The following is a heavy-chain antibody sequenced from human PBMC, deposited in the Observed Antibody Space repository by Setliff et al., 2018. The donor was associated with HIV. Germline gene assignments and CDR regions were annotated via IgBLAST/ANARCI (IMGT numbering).Heavy chain of an antibody. CDR1: GFTFTSSA. CDR2: IVVGSDNT. V-gene: IGHV1-58*02. J-gene: IGHJ6*03. Sequence: SVKVSCKASGFTFTSSAMQWGRQARGQRLEWIGWIVVGSDNTNYAQKFQERVTITRDLSTSTAYMELSSLRSEDTAVYYCAAASNRRVRGVNLHYYYYMDVWGKGTTVTVSS. CDR3: AAASNRRVRGVNLHYYYYMDV. D-gene: IGHD3-10*01.